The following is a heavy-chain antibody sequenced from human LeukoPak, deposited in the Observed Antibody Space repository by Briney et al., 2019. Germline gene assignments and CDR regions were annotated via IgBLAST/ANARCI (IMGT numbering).Heavy chain of an antibody. CDR2: IYYSGST. V-gene: IGHV4-59*08. CDR1: GGSTSSDY. D-gene: IGHD3-22*01. J-gene: IGHJ6*03. Sequence: SETLSLTCTVSGGSTSSDYWSWIRQPPGKGLEWIGYIYYSGSTNYNPSLESRVTISVDTSKNQFSLKLSSVTAAETAVYYCARLTSHYYDTSGYYAYQMDVWGKGTTVTVSS. CDR3: ARLTSHYYDTSGYYAYQMDV.